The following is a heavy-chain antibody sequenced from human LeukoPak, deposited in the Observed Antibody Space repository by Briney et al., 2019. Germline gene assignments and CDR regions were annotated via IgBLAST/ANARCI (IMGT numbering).Heavy chain of an antibody. CDR2: IYYSGST. Sequence: SETLSLTCTVSGGSISSGGYYWSWIRQHPGKGLEWIGYIYYSGSTYYNPSLKSRVTISVDTSKNQFSLKLSSVTAADTAVYYCARVGDTAMELDYWGQGTLVTVSS. D-gene: IGHD5-18*01. CDR3: ARVGDTAMELDY. CDR1: GGSISSGGYY. J-gene: IGHJ4*02. V-gene: IGHV4-31*03.